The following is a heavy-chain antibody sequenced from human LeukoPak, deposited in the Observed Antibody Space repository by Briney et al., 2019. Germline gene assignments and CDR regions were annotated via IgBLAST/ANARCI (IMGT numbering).Heavy chain of an antibody. Sequence: SETLSLTCTVSGGSTSSSKYYWGWIRQPAGTGLEWIGSIYYSGSTYYNPSLKSRVTMSVDTSYNQFSLRLSFVTAADTAIYYCGRLGYYGSGSFRSGAFDIWGQGTMVTVSS. CDR1: GGSTSSSKYY. V-gene: IGHV4-39*01. CDR2: IYYSGST. D-gene: IGHD3-10*01. J-gene: IGHJ3*02. CDR3: GRLGYYGSGSFRSGAFDI.